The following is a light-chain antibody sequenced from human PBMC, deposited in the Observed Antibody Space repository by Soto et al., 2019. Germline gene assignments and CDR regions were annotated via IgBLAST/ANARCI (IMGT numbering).Light chain of an antibody. Sequence: EIVLTQSPATLSLSPGERATLSCRASQSVSSYLAWYQQKPGQAPRLLLYDASNRATGIPARFSGSGSGTYFTLTISGLEPEDFAVYYCQQRSNWPPITFGQGTRLEIK. V-gene: IGKV3-11*01. J-gene: IGKJ5*01. CDR1: QSVSSY. CDR2: DAS. CDR3: QQRSNWPPIT.